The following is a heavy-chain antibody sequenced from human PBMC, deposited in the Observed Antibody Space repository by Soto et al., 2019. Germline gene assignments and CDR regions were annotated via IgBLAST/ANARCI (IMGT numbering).Heavy chain of an antibody. CDR3: ARSEMVAISGLSFQH. CDR2: IYWDDDK. J-gene: IGHJ1*01. Sequence: QITLKESGPTLVKPTQTLTLTCTFSGFSLSTSKMCVGWIRQPPGKALEWLALIYWDDDKRYSPSLKSRLTITKDTSRNQVVLTLTNMDPVDTATYYCARSEMVAISGLSFQHWGQGTLVTVSS. V-gene: IGHV2-5*02. D-gene: IGHD3-10*01. CDR1: GFSLSTSKMC.